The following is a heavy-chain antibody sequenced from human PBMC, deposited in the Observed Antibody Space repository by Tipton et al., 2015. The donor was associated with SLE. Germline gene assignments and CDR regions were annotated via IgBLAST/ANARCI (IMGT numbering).Heavy chain of an antibody. J-gene: IGHJ3*02. CDR3: ARDDTFDI. V-gene: IGHV3-7*01. CDR1: RLSISNNW. CDR2: INQDGSEQ. Sequence: SLRLSCAASRLSISNNWMSWVRQAPGKGLEWVAHINQDGSEQYYVDSVKGRFTIYRDNAKSSLYLQMNSLRAEDTAVYYCARDDTFDIWGQGTMVTVSS.